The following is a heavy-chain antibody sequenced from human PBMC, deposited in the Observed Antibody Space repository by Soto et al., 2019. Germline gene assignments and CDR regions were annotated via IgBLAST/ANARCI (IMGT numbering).Heavy chain of an antibody. V-gene: IGHV1-69*08. D-gene: IGHD1-1*01. Sequence: QVHLVQSGAEVKKPGSSVKVSCKASGGTFSSYTFTWVRQAPGQGLEWMGKIFPILGTVNYAQKFQGRVTITADKSTSTAYTYLSSLRSEDTAVYYCARANGPYGMDVWGQGTTVTVSS. J-gene: IGHJ6*02. CDR1: GGTFSSYT. CDR2: IFPILGTV. CDR3: ARANGPYGMDV.